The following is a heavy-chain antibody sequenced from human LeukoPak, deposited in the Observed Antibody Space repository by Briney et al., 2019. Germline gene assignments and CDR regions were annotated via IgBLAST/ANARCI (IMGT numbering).Heavy chain of an antibody. V-gene: IGHV3-23*01. Sequence: GGSLRLSCAASGFTFDDYAMHWVRQAPGKGLEWVTAIYGNGVTTYYADSVRGRFTISRDNSKNTLYLQMHSLRAEDTAVYYCAKDGGAEVGSFDYWGQETLVTVSS. CDR2: IYGNGVTT. CDR1: GFTFDDYA. J-gene: IGHJ4*02. CDR3: AKDGGAEVGSFDY. D-gene: IGHD1-26*01.